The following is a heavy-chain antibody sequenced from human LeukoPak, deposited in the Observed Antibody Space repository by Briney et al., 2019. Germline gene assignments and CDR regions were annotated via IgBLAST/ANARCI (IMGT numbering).Heavy chain of an antibody. Sequence: GASVKVSCKASGGTFSSYAISWVRQAPGQGLEWMGGIIPIFGTANYAQKFQGRVTITADESTSTAYMELSSLRSEDTAVYYCARRLAVAGPRDAFDIWGQGTMVTVSS. CDR2: IIPIFGTA. V-gene: IGHV1-69*13. J-gene: IGHJ3*02. CDR3: ARRLAVAGPRDAFDI. D-gene: IGHD6-19*01. CDR1: GGTFSSYA.